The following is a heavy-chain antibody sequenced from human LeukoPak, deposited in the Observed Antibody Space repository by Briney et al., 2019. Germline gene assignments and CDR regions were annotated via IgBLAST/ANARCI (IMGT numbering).Heavy chain of an antibody. CDR3: ATRDAPKIEVADIDAFNI. CDR2: IYTSGST. Sequence: TSETLSLTCTVSGGSISSGSYYWSWIRQPAGKGLEWIGRIYTSGSTNYNPSLKSRVTISVDTSKNQFSLKLSSVTAADTAVYYCATRDAPKIEVADIDAFNIWGQGTVVTVSS. D-gene: IGHD6-19*01. J-gene: IGHJ3*02. V-gene: IGHV4-61*02. CDR1: GGSISSGSYY.